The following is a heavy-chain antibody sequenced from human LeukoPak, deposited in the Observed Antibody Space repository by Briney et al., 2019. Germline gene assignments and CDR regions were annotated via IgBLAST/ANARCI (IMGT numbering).Heavy chain of an antibody. CDR2: IKPDGSEE. CDR3: VRGHYADY. Sequence: GGSLRPSCAASGFAFGSYYMNWVRQTPGKGLEWVANIKPDGSEENYVDSVRGRFTISRDNAKNSVYLQMNSLRADDTALYYCVRGHYADYTSQGTLVTVSS. V-gene: IGHV3-7*01. J-gene: IGHJ4*02. CDR1: GFAFGSYY.